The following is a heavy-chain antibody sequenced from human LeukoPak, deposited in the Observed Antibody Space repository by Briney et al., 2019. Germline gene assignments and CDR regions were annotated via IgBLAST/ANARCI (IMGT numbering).Heavy chain of an antibody. Sequence: GGSLRLSCAAPGFTFSSYAMSWVRQAPGKGLEWVSAISGSGGSTYYADSVKGRFTISRDNSKNTLYLQMNSLRAEDTAVYYCAKPPEIFGVVIIPPHFDYWGQGTLVTVSS. J-gene: IGHJ4*02. V-gene: IGHV3-23*01. D-gene: IGHD3-3*01. CDR3: AKPPEIFGVVIIPPHFDY. CDR2: ISGSGGST. CDR1: GFTFSSYA.